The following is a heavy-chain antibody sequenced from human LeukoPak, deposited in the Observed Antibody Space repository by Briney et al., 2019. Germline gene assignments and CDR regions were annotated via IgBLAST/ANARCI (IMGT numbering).Heavy chain of an antibody. D-gene: IGHD4-23*01. Sequence: ASVKVSCKASGYTFTSYAMNWVRQAPGQGLEWMGWINTNTGNPTYAQGFTGRFVFSLDTSVSTAYLQISSLKAEDTAVYYCAKQLTTVADHDAFDIWGQGTMVTVSS. J-gene: IGHJ3*02. CDR2: INTNTGNP. CDR1: GYTFTSYA. V-gene: IGHV7-4-1*02. CDR3: AKQLTTVADHDAFDI.